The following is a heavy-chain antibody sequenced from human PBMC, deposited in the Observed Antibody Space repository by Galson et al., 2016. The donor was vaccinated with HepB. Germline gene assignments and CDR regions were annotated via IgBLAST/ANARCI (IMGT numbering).Heavy chain of an antibody. Sequence: LRLSCAASGFTFSDYHMNWIRQAPGKGLEWISYTSTSANSMLYADSVRGRFSISRDNAKKSLYMQMTNLRAEDTAVYYCARDLPDDSVEYFDVFDLWGQGTMVTVSS. V-gene: IGHV3-11*01. CDR1: GFTFSDYH. CDR2: TSTSANSM. D-gene: IGHD4-17*01. J-gene: IGHJ3*01. CDR3: ARDLPDDSVEYFDVFDL.